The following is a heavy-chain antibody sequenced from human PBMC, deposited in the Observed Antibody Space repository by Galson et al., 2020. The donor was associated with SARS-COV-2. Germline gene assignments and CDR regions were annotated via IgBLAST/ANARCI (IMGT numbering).Heavy chain of an antibody. CDR1: GFTFSSYA. J-gene: IGHJ4*02. D-gene: IGHD3-10*01. Sequence: GGSLRLSCTASGFTFSSYAMSWVRQAPGKELEWVSAVSGSGANTYYGDSVKGRFTISRDNSKNTLYLQMNSLRVEDTALYYCAKDREVVSGAGAFDYWGQGTLVTVSS. CDR3: AKDREVVSGAGAFDY. CDR2: VSGSGANT. V-gene: IGHV3-23*01.